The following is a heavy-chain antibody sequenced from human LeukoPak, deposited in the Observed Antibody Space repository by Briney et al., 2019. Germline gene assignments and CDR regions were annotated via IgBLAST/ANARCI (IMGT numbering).Heavy chain of an antibody. CDR1: RFTLSVYA. D-gene: IGHD2-15*01. Sequence: GGSLRLSCVYPRFTLSVYAKTSGCPTPGEGLEWVSGISGSSGSTFYADFVEGRFTISRDNSYNTLYLQMNGLRAEDTDVCYRAKDGSGARETELYYFDYWGQGTLVTVSS. CDR3: AKDGSGARETELYYFDY. V-gene: IGHV3-23*01. CDR2: ISGSSGST. J-gene: IGHJ4*02.